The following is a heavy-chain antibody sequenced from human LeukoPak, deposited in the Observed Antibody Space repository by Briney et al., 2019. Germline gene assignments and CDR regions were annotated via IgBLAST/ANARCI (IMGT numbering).Heavy chain of an antibody. J-gene: IGHJ6*02. V-gene: IGHV3-43*02. CDR1: GFTFDDYG. CDR3: AKNVRYDSSGYYYYYYYGMDV. Sequence: PGGSLRPSCAASGFTFDDYGMHWVRQAPGKGLEWVSLISGDGGSTYYADSVKGRFTISRDNSKNSLYLQMNSLRTEDTALYYCAKNVRYDSSGYYYYYYYGMDVWGQGTTVTVSS. CDR2: ISGDGGST. D-gene: IGHD3-22*01.